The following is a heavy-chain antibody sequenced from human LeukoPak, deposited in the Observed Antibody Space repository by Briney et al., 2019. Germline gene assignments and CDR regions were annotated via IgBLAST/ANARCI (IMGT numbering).Heavy chain of an antibody. Sequence: PGGSLRLSCAASGFTFSSYWMSWVRQAPGKGLEWVANIKQDGSEKYYVDSVKGRFTISRDNAKNSLYLQMNSLRAEGTAVYYCARDFYQGAFDIWGQGTMVTVSS. D-gene: IGHD2-2*01. V-gene: IGHV3-7*01. J-gene: IGHJ3*02. CDR1: GFTFSSYW. CDR2: IKQDGSEK. CDR3: ARDFYQGAFDI.